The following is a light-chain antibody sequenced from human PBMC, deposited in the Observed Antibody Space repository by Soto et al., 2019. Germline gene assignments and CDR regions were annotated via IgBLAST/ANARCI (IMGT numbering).Light chain of an antibody. CDR1: TGSVTSGHY. J-gene: IGLJ3*02. V-gene: IGLV7-46*01. Sequence: QAVVTQEPSLTGSPGGTVTLTCCSSTGSVTSGHYPYWYQQQPGHAPRTMIYDTSKQHSWTPARFSGSLLGGKAALTLSGVQPEDEAEYYCLPYSGNAIHWVFGGGTKLTVL. CDR3: LPYSGNAIHWV. CDR2: DTS.